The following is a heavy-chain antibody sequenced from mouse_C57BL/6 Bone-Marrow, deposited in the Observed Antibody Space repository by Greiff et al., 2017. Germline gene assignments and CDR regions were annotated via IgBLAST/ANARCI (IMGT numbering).Heavy chain of an antibody. V-gene: IGHV1-66*01. J-gene: IGHJ4*01. CDR3: ARRGGYYVYYAMDY. Sequence: ESGPELVKPGASVKISCKASGYSFTSYYIHWVKQRPGQGLEWIGWIYPGSGNTKYNEKFKGKATLTADTSSSTAYMQLSSLTSEDSAVYYCARRGGYYVYYAMDYWGQGTSVTVSS. CDR1: GYSFTSYY. CDR2: IYPGSGNT. D-gene: IGHD2-3*01.